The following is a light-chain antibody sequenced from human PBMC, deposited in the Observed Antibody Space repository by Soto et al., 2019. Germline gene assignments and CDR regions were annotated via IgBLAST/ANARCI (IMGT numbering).Light chain of an antibody. Sequence: ETMMTQSPGTLSLSRGERATLSCRASERIYSAYLGWYQQKPGRAPRLLIYDASNRATGIPARFSGSGSGTDFTLTISSLEPEDFAVYYCQQRSSWPLTFGGGTKVDI. CDR3: QQRSSWPLT. CDR1: ERIYSAY. V-gene: IGKV3-11*01. CDR2: DAS. J-gene: IGKJ4*01.